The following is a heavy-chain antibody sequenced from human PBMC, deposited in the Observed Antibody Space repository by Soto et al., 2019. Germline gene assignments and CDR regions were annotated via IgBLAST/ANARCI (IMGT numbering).Heavy chain of an antibody. D-gene: IGHD3-10*01. Sequence: GAPVKASSKASGYTCTNYYMHSVRQAPGQGLEWMGIINPSGGSTSYAQKFQGRVTMTRDTSTSTVYMELSSLRSEDTAVYYCARDLEDGSGTPYWGQGTLVTVSS. CDR1: GYTCTNYY. CDR3: ARDLEDGSGTPY. CDR2: INPSGGST. J-gene: IGHJ4*02. V-gene: IGHV1-46*03.